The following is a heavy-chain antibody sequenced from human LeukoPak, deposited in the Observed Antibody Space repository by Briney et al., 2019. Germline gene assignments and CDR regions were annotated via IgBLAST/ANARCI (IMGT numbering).Heavy chain of an antibody. CDR1: GGSISGSSYY. Sequence: PSETLSLTCTVSGGSISGSSYYWGWIRQPPGKGLEWIGSIYYSGSTNYNPSLKSRVTISVDTSKNQFSLKLSSVTTTDTAVYYCARDVSSFDAFDIWGQGTMVTVSS. D-gene: IGHD2-2*01. J-gene: IGHJ3*02. CDR3: ARDVSSFDAFDI. V-gene: IGHV4-39*07. CDR2: IYYSGST.